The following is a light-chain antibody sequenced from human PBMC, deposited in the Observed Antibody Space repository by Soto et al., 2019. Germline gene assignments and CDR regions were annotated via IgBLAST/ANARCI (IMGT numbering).Light chain of an antibody. J-gene: IGKJ1*01. CDR3: QQYNNWPPWT. CDR2: GAS. CDR1: QSVSSN. Sequence: EIVMTQSPATLSVSPGERATLSCRASQSVSSNLAWSQQKPGQAPRLLIYGASTRANVIPARFSGSGSGTESTITISSLQSEDFAVYYGQQYNNWPPWTSGQGTKVDIK. V-gene: IGKV3-15*01.